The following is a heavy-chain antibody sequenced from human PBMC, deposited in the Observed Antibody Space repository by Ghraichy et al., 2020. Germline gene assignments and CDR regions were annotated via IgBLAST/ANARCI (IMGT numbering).Heavy chain of an antibody. Sequence: SVKVSCKASGGTFRSYGITWVRQAPGQGLEWMGGIIPIFGTTNYAQKFQGRVTITADESTSTAYMELSSLRSEDTAVYYCARDRLWVTSIATAGTWVGWFDPWGQGTLVIVSS. CDR2: IIPIFGTT. D-gene: IGHD6-13*01. V-gene: IGHV1-69*13. J-gene: IGHJ5*02. CDR1: GGTFRSYG. CDR3: ARDRLWVTSIATAGTWVGWFDP.